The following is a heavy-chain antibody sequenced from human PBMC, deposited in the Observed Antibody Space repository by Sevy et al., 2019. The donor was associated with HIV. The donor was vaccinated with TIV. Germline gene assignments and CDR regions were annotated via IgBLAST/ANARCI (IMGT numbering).Heavy chain of an antibody. CDR3: LRDYGHLRLYGMDV. D-gene: IGHD3-10*01. V-gene: IGHV3-11*04. CDR2: ISRTGSTV. J-gene: IGHJ6*02. Sequence: GGSLRLSCAASGFTFGDYYMSWVRQAPGQGLEWIAYISRTGSTVYYGDSVKGRFTISRDNAERSLYLQMNSLRVGDTAVYFCLRDYGHLRLYGMDVWGQGTTVTVSS. CDR1: GFTFGDYY.